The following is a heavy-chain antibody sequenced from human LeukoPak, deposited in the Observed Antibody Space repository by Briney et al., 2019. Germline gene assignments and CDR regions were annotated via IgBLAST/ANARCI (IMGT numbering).Heavy chain of an antibody. CDR2: IYPSGST. D-gene: IGHD5-18*01. V-gene: IGHV4-4*07. CDR1: GGSFSGYY. J-gene: IGHJ4*02. CDR3: AREGRYNYGLDH. Sequence: SETLSLTCAVYGGSFSGYYWSWIRQPAGKGLEWIGRIYPSGSTNYNPSLKSRVTMSVDTSKNQFSLKLTSVTAADTAVYYCAREGRYNYGLDHWGQGTLVTVSS.